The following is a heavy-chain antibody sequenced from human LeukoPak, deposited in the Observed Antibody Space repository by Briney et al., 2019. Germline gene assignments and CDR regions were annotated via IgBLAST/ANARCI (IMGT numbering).Heavy chain of an antibody. CDR3: TRVANGIDY. J-gene: IGHJ4*01. CDR2: IRNKANSYTT. V-gene: IGHV3-72*01. CDR1: GFTFSDYY. Sequence: GGSLRLSCAASGFTFSDYYMDWGRQAPGKGLEWVGRIRNKANSYTTEYAASVKGRFTISRDDSKNSLYLQMNSLKTEDTAVYYCTRVANGIDYWGQGTLVPVSS.